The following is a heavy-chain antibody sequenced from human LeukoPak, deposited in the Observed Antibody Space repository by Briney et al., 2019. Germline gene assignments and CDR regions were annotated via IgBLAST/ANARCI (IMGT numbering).Heavy chain of an antibody. V-gene: IGHV4-59*01. Sequence: SETLSLTCTVPGGSISSYYWSWIRQPPGKGLEWIGYIYYSGSTNYNPSLKSRVTISVDTSKNQFSLKLSSVTAADTAVYYCARAKWLYFDYWGQGTLVTVSS. J-gene: IGHJ4*02. CDR1: GGSISSYY. CDR3: ARAKWLYFDY. CDR2: IYYSGST. D-gene: IGHD3-22*01.